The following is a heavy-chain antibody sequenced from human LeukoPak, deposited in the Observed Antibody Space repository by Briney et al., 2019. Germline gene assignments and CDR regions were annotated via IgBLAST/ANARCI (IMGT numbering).Heavy chain of an antibody. CDR2: IYTSGST. J-gene: IGHJ6*03. Sequence: SEALSLTCTVSGGSIGSYYWSWIRQPAGKGLEWIGRIYTSGSTNYNPSLKSRVTMSVDTSKNQFSLKLSSVTAADTAVYYCARALYSYGYYYYYYMDVWGKGTTVTVSS. CDR3: ARALYSYGYYYYYYMDV. CDR1: GGSIGSYY. D-gene: IGHD5-18*01. V-gene: IGHV4-4*07.